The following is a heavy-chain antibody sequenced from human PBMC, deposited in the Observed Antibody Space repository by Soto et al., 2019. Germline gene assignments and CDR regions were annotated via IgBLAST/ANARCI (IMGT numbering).Heavy chain of an antibody. CDR1: GFTFSSNA. V-gene: IGHV3-23*01. D-gene: IGHD3-22*01. CDR2: ISGSGGST. J-gene: IGHJ5*02. CDR3: ATVVVPTMIVVVGNWFDP. Sequence: PGGSLRLSCAASGFTFSSNAMSWVRQAPRKGLEWVSAISGSGGSTYYADSVKGRFTISRDNSKNTLYLQMNSLRAEDTAVYYCATVVVPTMIVVVGNWFDPWGQGTLVTVSS.